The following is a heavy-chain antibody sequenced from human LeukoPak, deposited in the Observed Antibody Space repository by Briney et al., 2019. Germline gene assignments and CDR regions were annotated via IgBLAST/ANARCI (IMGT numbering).Heavy chain of an antibody. CDR1: GGTFSSYA. Sequence: ASVKVSCKASGGTFSSYAISWVRQAPGQGLEWMGGIIPIFGTANYAQKFQGRVTITADESTSTAYMELSSLRSEDTAVYYCARVSNDIAAAPYFFDYWGQGTLVTVSS. D-gene: IGHD6-13*01. J-gene: IGHJ4*02. CDR2: IIPIFGTA. V-gene: IGHV1-69*13. CDR3: ARVSNDIAAAPYFFDY.